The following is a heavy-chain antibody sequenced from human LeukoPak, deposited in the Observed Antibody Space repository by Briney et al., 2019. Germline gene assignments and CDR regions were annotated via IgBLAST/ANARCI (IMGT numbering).Heavy chain of an antibody. V-gene: IGHV1-46*01. CDR3: ARDPYYDKSGSGDYYYYMDV. Sequence: ASVKVSCKASGYIFITYYIHWVRQAPGQGLEWMGIINPDGGRTSYAQKFQGRVTMTRDTSTSTVYMELSSLRSEDKAVYYCARDPYYDKSGSGDYYYYMDVWGEGTTVTVSS. J-gene: IGHJ6*03. D-gene: IGHD3-22*01. CDR1: GYIFITYY. CDR2: INPDGGRT.